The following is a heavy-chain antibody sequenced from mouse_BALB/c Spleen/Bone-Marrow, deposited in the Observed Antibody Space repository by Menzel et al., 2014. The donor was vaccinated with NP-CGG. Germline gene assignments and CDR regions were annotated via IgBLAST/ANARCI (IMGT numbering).Heavy chain of an antibody. CDR1: GFFLTSYG. D-gene: IGHD2-3*01. Sequence: QVQLKESGPGLVQPSQSLSITCTVSGFFLTSYGVHWVRQSPGKGLEWLGVIWSDGSTDYNAAFISRLNISLDNSKSXMFFKMNSLQPNDTAIYFCARRDGYLFAYWGQGTLVTVSA. CDR3: ARRDGYLFAY. CDR2: IWSDGST. J-gene: IGHJ3*01. V-gene: IGHV2-2*02.